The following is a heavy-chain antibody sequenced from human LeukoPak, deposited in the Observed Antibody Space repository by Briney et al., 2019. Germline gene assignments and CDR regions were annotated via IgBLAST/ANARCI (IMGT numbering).Heavy chain of an antibody. J-gene: IGHJ5*02. CDR1: GYTLTELS. D-gene: IGHD3-9*01. CDR2: FDPEDGET. Sequence: ASVKVSCKVSGYTLTELSMHWVRQAPGKGLEWMGGFDPEDGETIYAQKFQGRVTMTEDTSTDTAYMELSSLGSEDTAVYYCATGRPYDILTGSTPRSWFDPWGQGTLVTVSS. V-gene: IGHV1-24*01. CDR3: ATGRPYDILTGSTPRSWFDP.